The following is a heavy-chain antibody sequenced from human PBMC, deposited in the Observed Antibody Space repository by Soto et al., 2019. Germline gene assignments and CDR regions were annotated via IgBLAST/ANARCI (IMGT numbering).Heavy chain of an antibody. CDR1: GFTVSTKY. Sequence: LRLSCAASGFTVSTKYMSWVRQAPGKGLEWVSVIYSGGSTFYADSVRGRFTISRDNSKNTVNLQMNSLRAEDTAVYYCARDPWAADYWGQGTLATVSS. D-gene: IGHD3-16*01. J-gene: IGHJ4*02. CDR2: IYSGGST. CDR3: ARDPWAADY. V-gene: IGHV3-66*01.